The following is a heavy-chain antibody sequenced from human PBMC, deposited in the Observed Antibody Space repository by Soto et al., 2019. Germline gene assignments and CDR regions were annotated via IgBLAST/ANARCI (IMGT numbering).Heavy chain of an antibody. CDR1: GFTFSSYS. J-gene: IGHJ3*02. Sequence: GGSLRLSCAASGFTFSSYSMNWVRKAPGKGLEWVSSISSSSSYIYYADSVKGRFTISRDNAKNSLYLQMNSLRAADTAVYYCARAVFGDSSGYCYGWPFDIWGQGTMVTVSS. CDR3: ARAVFGDSSGYCYGWPFDI. V-gene: IGHV3-21*01. D-gene: IGHD3-22*01. CDR2: ISSSSSYI.